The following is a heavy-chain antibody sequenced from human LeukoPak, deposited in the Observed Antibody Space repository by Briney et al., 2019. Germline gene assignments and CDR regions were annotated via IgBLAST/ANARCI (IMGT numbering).Heavy chain of an antibody. J-gene: IGHJ3*02. V-gene: IGHV4-59*01. CDR3: ARVYRGYEDAFDI. CDR1: AGSISSYY. CDR2: IYSSVST. D-gene: IGHD5-12*01. Sequence: SETLSLTSNVSAGSISSYYWSWIRQPPGKGLEWMGFIYSSVSTNYNPSLKSRVTISVDTSKNQSSLKLSSVTAADTAVYYCARVYRGYEDAFDIWGQGTMVTVSS.